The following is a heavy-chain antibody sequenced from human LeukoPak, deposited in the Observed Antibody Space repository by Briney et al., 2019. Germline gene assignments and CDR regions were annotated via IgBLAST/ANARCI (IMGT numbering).Heavy chain of an antibody. CDR3: ATNRAGEVDY. CDR2: ISTTSTYT. J-gene: IGHJ4*02. D-gene: IGHD7-27*01. Sequence: GGSLRLSCAASGSTFSTYTVNWVRQAPGKGLEWVSSISTTSTYTYYADSVKGRFTISRDNAKNSLYLQMNSLRAEDTAVYYCATNRAGEVDYWGQGTLVTVSS. CDR1: GSTFSTYT. V-gene: IGHV3-21*01.